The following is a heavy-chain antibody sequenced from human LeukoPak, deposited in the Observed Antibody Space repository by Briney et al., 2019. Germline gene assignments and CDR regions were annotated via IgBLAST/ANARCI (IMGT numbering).Heavy chain of an antibody. Sequence: PGGSLRLSCAASGFTFSNAWMSWVRQAPGKGLEWVGRIKSKTDGGTTDYAAPVKGRFTISRDDSKNTLYLQMNSLRAEDTAVYYCAKDRTGVGYFDYWGQGTLVTVSS. V-gene: IGHV3-15*01. CDR1: GFTFSNAW. D-gene: IGHD1-26*01. CDR2: IKSKTDGGTT. J-gene: IGHJ4*02. CDR3: AKDRTGVGYFDY.